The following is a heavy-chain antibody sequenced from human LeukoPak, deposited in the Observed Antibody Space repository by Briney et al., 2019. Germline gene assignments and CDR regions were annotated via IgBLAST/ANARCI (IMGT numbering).Heavy chain of an antibody. Sequence: GGSLRLSCAASGFTFSNAWMSWVRQAPGKGLEWVGRIKSKTDGGTTDYAAPVKGRFTISRDDSKNTLYLQMNSLKTEDTAVYYCTCRGDYYDSSGYPAAFDIWGQGTMVTVSS. CDR2: IKSKTDGGTT. D-gene: IGHD3-22*01. V-gene: IGHV3-15*01. CDR1: GFTFSNAW. CDR3: TCRGDYYDSSGYPAAFDI. J-gene: IGHJ3*02.